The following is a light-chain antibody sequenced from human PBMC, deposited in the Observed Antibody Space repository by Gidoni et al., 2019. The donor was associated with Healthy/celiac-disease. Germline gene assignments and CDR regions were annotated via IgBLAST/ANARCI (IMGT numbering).Light chain of an antibody. J-gene: IGKJ2*03. CDR2: AAS. Sequence: IPMTQSPSSLSASVVDRVTITCRASQSISSYLNWYQQKPGKATKLMIYAASSLQSGVPSRFSGSGSGTDFTLTISSLQPEDFATYYCQQSYSTPPYSFGQGTKLEIK. CDR1: QSISSY. CDR3: QQSYSTPPYS. V-gene: IGKV1-39*01.